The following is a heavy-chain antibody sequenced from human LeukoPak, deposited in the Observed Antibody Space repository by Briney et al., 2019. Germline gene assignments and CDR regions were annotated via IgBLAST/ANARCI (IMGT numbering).Heavy chain of an antibody. CDR1: GFTVSSNY. J-gene: IGHJ6*03. V-gene: IGHV3-66*01. Sequence: PGWSLRLSCAASGFTVSSNYMSWVRQAPGKGLEWVSAIYTDGTTHYADSVKGRFTISRDSSKNTLYLQMSSMRAEGTAVYYCARSASYDSTSYYIYYFLDVWGKGTTVTISS. D-gene: IGHD3-22*01. CDR3: ARSASYDSTSYYIYYFLDV. CDR2: IYTDGTT.